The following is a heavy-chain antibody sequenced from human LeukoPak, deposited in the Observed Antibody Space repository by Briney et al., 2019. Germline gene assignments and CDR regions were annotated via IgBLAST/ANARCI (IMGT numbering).Heavy chain of an antibody. CDR2: IWYDGSNK. Sequence: GGSLRLSCAASGFTFSSYGMHWVRQAPGKGLKWVAVIWYDGSNKYYADSVKGRFTISRDNSKNTLYLQMNSLRAEDTAVYYCARGNDYGDYSNWFDPWGQGTLVTVSS. V-gene: IGHV3-33*01. J-gene: IGHJ5*02. D-gene: IGHD4-17*01. CDR1: GFTFSSYG. CDR3: ARGNDYGDYSNWFDP.